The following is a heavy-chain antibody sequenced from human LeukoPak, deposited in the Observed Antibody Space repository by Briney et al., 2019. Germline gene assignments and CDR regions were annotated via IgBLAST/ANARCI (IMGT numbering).Heavy chain of an antibody. J-gene: IGHJ4*02. D-gene: IGHD1-14*01. CDR1: GFTFSSYS. CDR2: ISSSSSTI. CDR3: ARGWNQEKIDY. Sequence: GGSLRLSCAASGFTFSSYSMNWVRQAPGKGLEWVSYISSSSSTIYYADSVKGRFTISRDNAKNSLYLQMNSLRAEDTAVYYCARGWNQEKIDYWGQGTLVTVSS. V-gene: IGHV3-48*01.